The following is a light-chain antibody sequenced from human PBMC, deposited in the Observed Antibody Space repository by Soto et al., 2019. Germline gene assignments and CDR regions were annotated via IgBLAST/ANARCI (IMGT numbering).Light chain of an antibody. CDR3: LLSFGAPWV. CDR1: TGVVTIGHF. CDR2: ATS. J-gene: IGLJ2*01. V-gene: IGLV7-46*01. Sequence: QAVVTQEPSVTVSPGGTVTLTCCSSTGVVTIGHFPSWFQQKPGQAPRTLSYATSNKHPCTPARFSGSLLGGKAALTLSGAHAGDEAAYFCLLSFGAPWVFGGGSKLTVL.